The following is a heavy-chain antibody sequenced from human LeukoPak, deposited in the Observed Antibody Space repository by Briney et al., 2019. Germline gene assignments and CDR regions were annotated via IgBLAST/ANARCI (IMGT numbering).Heavy chain of an antibody. Sequence: GGSLRLSCAVSGFIFNNYIMNWVRQAPGKGLEWVSSITGSGSFVYYADSVKGRFTISRDNAKNSLFLQMNSLRAEDTAVYYCARDSSGPWFDPWGQGTLVSVSS. D-gene: IGHD6-6*01. V-gene: IGHV3-21*01. CDR3: ARDSSGPWFDP. CDR2: ITGSGSFV. J-gene: IGHJ5*02. CDR1: GFIFNNYI.